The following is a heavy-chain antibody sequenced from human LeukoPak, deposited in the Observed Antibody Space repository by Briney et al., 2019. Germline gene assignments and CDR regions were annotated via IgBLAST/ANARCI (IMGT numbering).Heavy chain of an antibody. CDR1: GGSFSGYY. CDR3: ARSRYYYGSGSLSGYDY. V-gene: IGHV4-34*01. CDR2: INHSGST. Sequence: PSETLSLTCAVYGGSFSGYYWSWIRQPPGKGLEWIGEINHSGSTNYNPSLKSRVTISVDTSKNQFSLKLSSVTAADTAVYYCARSRYYYGSGSLSGYDYWGQGTLVTGSS. D-gene: IGHD3-10*01. J-gene: IGHJ4*02.